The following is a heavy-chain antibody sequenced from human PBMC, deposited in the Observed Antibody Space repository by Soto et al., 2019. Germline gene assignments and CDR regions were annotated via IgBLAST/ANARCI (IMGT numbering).Heavy chain of an antibody. Sequence: QVQLVESGGGVVQPGRSLRLSCAASGFTFSSYGMHWVRQAPGKGLEWVAGIWYDGSNKYYADSVKGRFTISRDNSKNTLYLQMNSLRAEDTAVYYCASVHYDFWSGTNRSGYDLNYWGQGTLVTVSS. D-gene: IGHD3-3*01. J-gene: IGHJ4*02. V-gene: IGHV3-33*01. CDR1: GFTFSSYG. CDR3: ASVHYDFWSGTNRSGYDLNY. CDR2: IWYDGSNK.